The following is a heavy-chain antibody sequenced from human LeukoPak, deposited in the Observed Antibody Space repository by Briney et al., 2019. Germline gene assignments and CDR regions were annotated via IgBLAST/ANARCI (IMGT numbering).Heavy chain of an antibody. CDR3: ARRPITMVRGVDWYFDL. V-gene: IGHV3-48*01. D-gene: IGHD3-10*01. CDR1: GFTFSSYS. Sequence: SGGSLRLSCAASGFTFSSYSMIWVRQAPGKGLEWVSYISSSSSTIYYADSVKGRFTISRDNAKNSLYLQMNSLRAEDTAVYYCARRPITMVRGVDWYFDLWGRGTLVTVSS. J-gene: IGHJ2*01. CDR2: ISSSSSTI.